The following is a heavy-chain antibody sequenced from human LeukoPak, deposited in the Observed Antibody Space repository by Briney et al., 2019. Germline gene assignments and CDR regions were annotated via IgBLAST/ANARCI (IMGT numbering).Heavy chain of an antibody. D-gene: IGHD7-27*01. J-gene: IGHJ4*02. V-gene: IGHV4-61*05. CDR1: GGSISSSTYY. CDR3: ARRASWGPDY. Sequence: PSETLSLTCTVSGGSISSSTYYWNWIRQPPGKGLEWIGYIYYSGSTNYNPSLKSRVTISVDTSKNQFSLKLSSVTAADTAVYYCARRASWGPDYWGQGILVTVSS. CDR2: IYYSGST.